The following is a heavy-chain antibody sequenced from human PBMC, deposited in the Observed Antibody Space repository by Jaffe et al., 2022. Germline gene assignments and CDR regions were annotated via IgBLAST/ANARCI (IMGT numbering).Heavy chain of an antibody. CDR3: ARQLRYFDWFDGGLANFDY. D-gene: IGHD3-9*01. CDR1: GYSISSGYY. Sequence: QVQLQESGPGLVKPSETLSLTCAVSGYSISSGYYWGWIRQPPGKGLEWIGSIYHSGSTYYNPSLKSRVTISVDTSKNQFSLKLSSVTAADTAVYYCARQLRYFDWFDGGLANFDYWGQGTLVTVSS. V-gene: IGHV4-38-2*01. CDR2: IYHSGST. J-gene: IGHJ4*02.